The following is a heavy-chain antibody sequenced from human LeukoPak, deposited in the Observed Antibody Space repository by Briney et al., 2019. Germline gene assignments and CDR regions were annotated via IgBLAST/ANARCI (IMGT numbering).Heavy chain of an antibody. CDR1: GFTFSSYA. V-gene: IGHV3-30*04. J-gene: IGHJ4*02. D-gene: IGHD4-17*01. CDR3: ARESLQSNDYGDYYDY. CDR2: ISYDGSNK. Sequence: GRSLRLPCAASGFTFSSYAMHWVRQAPGKGLEWVAVISYDGSNKYYADSVKGRFTISRDNSKNTLYLQMNSLRAEDTAVYYCARESLQSNDYGDYYDYWGQGTLVTVSS.